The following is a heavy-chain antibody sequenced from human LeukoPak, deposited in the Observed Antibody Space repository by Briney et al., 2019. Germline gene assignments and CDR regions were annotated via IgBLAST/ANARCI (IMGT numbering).Heavy chain of an antibody. D-gene: IGHD6-6*01. Sequence: SETLSLTCAVYGGSFSGYYWSWIRQPPGKGLEWIGEINHSGSTNYNPSLKSRVTISVDTSKNQFSLKLSSVTAADTAVYYCARGTLIAARSFDYWGQGTLVTVSS. CDR3: ARGTLIAARSFDY. J-gene: IGHJ4*02. CDR2: INHSGST. CDR1: GGSFSGYY. V-gene: IGHV4-34*01.